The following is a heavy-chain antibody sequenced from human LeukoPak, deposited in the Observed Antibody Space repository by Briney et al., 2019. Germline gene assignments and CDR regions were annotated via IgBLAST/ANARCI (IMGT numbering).Heavy chain of an antibody. CDR1: GFTFGDST. D-gene: IGHD1-1*01. CDR3: VGDYNSWTGLKY. Sequence: GGSLRLSCAASGFTFGDSTMHWVRQASGKGLEWVGHIGDKARKYATEYAASLKGRFTISRDDSKDTAYLQVNSLKTEDTAVYYCVGDYNSWTGLKYWGQGTLVTVSS. CDR2: IGDKARKYAT. V-gene: IGHV3-73*01. J-gene: IGHJ4*02.